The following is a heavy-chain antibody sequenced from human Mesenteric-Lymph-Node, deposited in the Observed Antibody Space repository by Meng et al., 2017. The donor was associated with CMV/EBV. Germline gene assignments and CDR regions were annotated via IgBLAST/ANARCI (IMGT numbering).Heavy chain of an antibody. CDR1: GGTFSSYT. CDR2: INPNSGGT. CDR3: ARGHLYGDYVGWFDP. Sequence: ASVKVSCKASGGTFSSYTISWVRQAPGQGLEWMGWINPNSGGTNYAQKFQGRVTMTRDTSISTAYMELSRLRSDDTAVYYCARGHLYGDYVGWFDPWGQGTLVTVSS. J-gene: IGHJ5*02. V-gene: IGHV1-2*02. D-gene: IGHD4-17*01.